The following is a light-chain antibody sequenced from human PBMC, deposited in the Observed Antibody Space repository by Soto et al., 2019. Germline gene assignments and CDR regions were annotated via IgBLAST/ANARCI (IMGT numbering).Light chain of an antibody. CDR3: MQATQFPPYT. CDR1: QSLLHSDGSTY. Sequence: DIVLTQTPLSSGVTLGQPASISCRSSQSLLHSDGSTYLSWLHQRPGQPPRLLIYKISNRLSGVPDRFSGSGAGTDFTLKISRVEAEDVGVYYCMQATQFPPYTFGQGTKLEIE. J-gene: IGKJ2*01. CDR2: KIS. V-gene: IGKV2-24*01.